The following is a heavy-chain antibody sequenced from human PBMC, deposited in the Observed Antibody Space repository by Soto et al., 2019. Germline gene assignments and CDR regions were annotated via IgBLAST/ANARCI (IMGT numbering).Heavy chain of an antibody. J-gene: IGHJ6*02. Sequence: SVKVSCKASGGTFRSNALSWVRQAPGQGLEWMGGIIPVFGRTNYPQKFQGRITVTADESTSTVYMELSSLRPEDTAVYYCAKDSGYQLPDNYFYYGLDVWGQATTVTVSS. V-gene: IGHV1-69*13. CDR2: IIPVFGRT. CDR3: AKDSGYQLPDNYFYYGLDV. D-gene: IGHD2-2*01. CDR1: GGTFRSNA.